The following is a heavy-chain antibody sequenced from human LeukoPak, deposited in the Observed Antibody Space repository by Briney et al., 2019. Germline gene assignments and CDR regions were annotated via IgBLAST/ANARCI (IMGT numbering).Heavy chain of an antibody. D-gene: IGHD3-22*01. CDR3: AKQTDTTGSRGGAFDI. CDR1: GFTFSSYA. Sequence: GGSLRLSCAASGFTFSSYAMSWVRQAPGKGLEWVSAISGSGGSTYSADSMKGRFTISRDNSKNTLFLQMSGLGAEDTAVYYCAKQTDTTGSRGGAFDIWGQGTMVTVSS. J-gene: IGHJ3*02. CDR2: ISGSGGST. V-gene: IGHV3-23*01.